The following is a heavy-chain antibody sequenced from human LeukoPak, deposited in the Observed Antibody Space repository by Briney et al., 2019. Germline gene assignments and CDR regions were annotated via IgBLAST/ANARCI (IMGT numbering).Heavy chain of an antibody. J-gene: IGHJ5*02. Sequence: GGSLRLSCAASGFTFSSYSMNWVRQAPGKGLEWVSSISSSSSYIYYADSVKGRFTISRDNAKNSLYLQMNSLRAEDTAVYYCARVYSTIFGVVRNWFDPWGEGTLVTVSS. CDR3: ARVYSTIFGVVRNWFDP. CDR2: ISSSSSYI. V-gene: IGHV3-21*01. D-gene: IGHD3-3*01. CDR1: GFTFSSYS.